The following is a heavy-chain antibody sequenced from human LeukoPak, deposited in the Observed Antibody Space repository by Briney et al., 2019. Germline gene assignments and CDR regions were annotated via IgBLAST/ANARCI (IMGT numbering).Heavy chain of an antibody. Sequence: SGGSLRLSCAASGFTFNNYSMNWVRQAPGKGLEWVSSISNSSSYIYYADSVKGRFTISRDNAKNSLYLQMNSLRAEDTGVYYCARRVAVADNYFDYWGQGTLVTVSS. CDR1: GFTFNNYS. CDR3: ARRVAVADNYFDY. J-gene: IGHJ4*02. V-gene: IGHV3-21*01. D-gene: IGHD6-19*01. CDR2: ISNSSSYI.